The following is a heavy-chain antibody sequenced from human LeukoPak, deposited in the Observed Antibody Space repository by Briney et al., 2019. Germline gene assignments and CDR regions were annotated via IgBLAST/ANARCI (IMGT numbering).Heavy chain of an antibody. CDR1: GFTVSSNY. Sequence: GGSLRLSCAASGFTVSSNYMSWVRQAPGKGLEWVSVIYSCGSTYYAGSVKGRFTISRNNSKNTLYLQMNSLRAEDTAVYYCARPYSSGWPNWFDPWGQGTLVTVSS. J-gene: IGHJ5*02. V-gene: IGHV3-66*04. CDR2: IYSCGST. D-gene: IGHD6-19*01. CDR3: ARPYSSGWPNWFDP.